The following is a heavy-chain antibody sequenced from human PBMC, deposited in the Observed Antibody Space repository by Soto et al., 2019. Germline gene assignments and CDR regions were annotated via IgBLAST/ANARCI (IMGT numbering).Heavy chain of an antibody. J-gene: IGHJ6*03. CDR1: VYTFTSYD. V-gene: IGHV1-8*01. D-gene: IGHD3-10*01. CDR3: ARGSLLLWFGESRSEDYMDV. Sequence: VSVNVSCKASVYTFTSYDINWVRQATGQGLEWMGWMNPNSGNTGYAQKFQGRVTMTRNTSISTAYMELSSLRSEDTAVYYCARGSLLLWFGESRSEDYMDVWGKGTTVTVSS. CDR2: MNPNSGNT.